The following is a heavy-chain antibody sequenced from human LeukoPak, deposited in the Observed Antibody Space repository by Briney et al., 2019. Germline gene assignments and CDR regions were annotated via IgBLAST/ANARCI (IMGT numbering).Heavy chain of an antibody. CDR1: GYTFSSNG. D-gene: IGHD6-19*01. J-gene: IGHJ4*02. V-gene: IGHV1-18*01. CDR3: ARVGQWLAPPFDF. CDR2: ISTYNGNT. Sequence: ASVKVSCKASGYTFSSNGISWVRQAPGQGLEWMGWISTYNGNTDYAQKLQGRVTLTTDTSTGTAYMELRSLRSDDTAIYYCARVGQWLAPPFDFWGQGTPVTVSS.